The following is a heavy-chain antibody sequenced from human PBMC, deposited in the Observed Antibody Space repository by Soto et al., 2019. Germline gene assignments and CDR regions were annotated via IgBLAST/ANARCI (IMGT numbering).Heavy chain of an antibody. Sequence: GGSLRLSCAASGFKFSRYSMNWVRQAPGKGLEWVSYISSWSTTIYYADSVKGRFTISRDNAKNSVYLQTNSLRDEDTAVYYCARETEEGYDFWSGYPATWGQGTLVTVSS. V-gene: IGHV3-48*02. CDR1: GFKFSRYS. D-gene: IGHD3-3*01. J-gene: IGHJ5*02. CDR2: ISSWSTTI. CDR3: ARETEEGYDFWSGYPAT.